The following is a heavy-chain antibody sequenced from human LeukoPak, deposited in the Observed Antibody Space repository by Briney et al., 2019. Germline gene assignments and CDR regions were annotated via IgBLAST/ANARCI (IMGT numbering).Heavy chain of an antibody. CDR2: INPNSGGT. CDR3: ARDRGTRYYYGMDV. Sequence: ASVKVSCKASGYTFTGYYMHWVRQAPGQGLEWMGWINPNSGGTNYAQKFQGRVTMTRDTSISTAYMELSRLRSDDTAVYYCARDRGTRYYYGMDVWGQGTTVIVSS. V-gene: IGHV1-2*02. D-gene: IGHD2-2*01. J-gene: IGHJ6*02. CDR1: GYTFTGYY.